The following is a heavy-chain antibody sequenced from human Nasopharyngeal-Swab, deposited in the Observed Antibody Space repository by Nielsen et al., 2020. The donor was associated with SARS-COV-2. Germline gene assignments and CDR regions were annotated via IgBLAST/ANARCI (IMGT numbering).Heavy chain of an antibody. Sequence: SVKVSCKASGGTFSSYAISWVRQAPGQGLEWMGGIIPIFGTANYAQKFQGRVTITADESTSTAYMELSSLRSEDTAVYYCARIFSGWYEYYYYGMDVWGQGTTVIVSS. CDR2: IIPIFGTA. J-gene: IGHJ6*02. CDR1: GGTFSSYA. D-gene: IGHD6-19*01. V-gene: IGHV1-69*13. CDR3: ARIFSGWYEYYYYGMDV.